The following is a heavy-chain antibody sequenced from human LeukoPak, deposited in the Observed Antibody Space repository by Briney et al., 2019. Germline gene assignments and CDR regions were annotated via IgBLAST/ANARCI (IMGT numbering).Heavy chain of an antibody. Sequence: SETLSLTCTVSGGSISSHYWSWIRQPPGKGLEWIGYIYYSGSTNYNPSLKSRVTISVDTSKNQSSLKLSSVTAADTAVYYCARDLGDYWGQGTLVTVSS. V-gene: IGHV4-59*11. J-gene: IGHJ4*02. CDR1: GGSISSHY. CDR3: ARDLGDY. CDR2: IYYSGST.